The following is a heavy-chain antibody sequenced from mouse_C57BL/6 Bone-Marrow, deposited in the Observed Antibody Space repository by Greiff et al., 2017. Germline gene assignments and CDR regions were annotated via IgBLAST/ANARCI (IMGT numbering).Heavy chain of an antibody. CDR1: GYTFTSYW. D-gene: IGHD2-3*01. Sequence: VQLQQPGAELVKPGASVKMSCKASGYTFTSYWITWVKQRPGQGLEWIGNFPPCTGSTNYNEKFKSKATLTVDPSSSTTYMQLSSLTSEAAEVYERTRRAVNTLDYWGQGTSVTVYS. CDR2: FPPCTGST. CDR3: TRRAVNTLDY. V-gene: IGHV1-55*01. J-gene: IGHJ4*01.